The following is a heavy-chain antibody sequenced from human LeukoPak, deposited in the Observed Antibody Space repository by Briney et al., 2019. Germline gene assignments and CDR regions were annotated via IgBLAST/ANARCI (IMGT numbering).Heavy chain of an antibody. V-gene: IGHV1-2*02. CDR1: GYTFTGYY. CDR3: ARDTRNYGSGSYSEDFDY. J-gene: IGHJ4*02. D-gene: IGHD3-10*01. Sequence: ASVKVSCKASGYTFTGYYMHWVRQAPGQGLEWMGWINPNSGGTNYAQKFQGRVTMTRDTSISTAYMELSRLRSDDTAVYYCARDTRNYGSGSYSEDFDYWGQGTLVTVSS. CDR2: INPNSGGT.